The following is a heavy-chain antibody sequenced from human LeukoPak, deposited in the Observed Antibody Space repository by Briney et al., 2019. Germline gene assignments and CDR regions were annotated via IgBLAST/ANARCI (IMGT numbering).Heavy chain of an antibody. Sequence: ASVKVSCKASGYTFTSYDINWVRQATGQGLEWMGWMNPNSGNTGYAQKFRGRVTMTRNTSISTAYMELSSLRSEDTAVYYCARVKRGYSNYALGYWGQGTLVTVSS. J-gene: IGHJ4*02. CDR3: ARVKRGYSNYALGY. CDR1: GYTFTSYD. D-gene: IGHD4-11*01. CDR2: MNPNSGNT. V-gene: IGHV1-8*01.